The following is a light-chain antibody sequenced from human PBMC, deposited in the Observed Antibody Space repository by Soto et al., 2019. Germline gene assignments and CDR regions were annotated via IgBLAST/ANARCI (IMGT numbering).Light chain of an antibody. CDR3: SSYTRSSTHV. CDR2: DVS. CDR1: SCDVGGYNY. V-gene: IGLV2-14*01. Sequence: QSALTQPASVSGSPGQSITISCTGTSCDVGGYNYVSWYQQHPGKAPKLMIYDVSNRPSGVSNRFSGSKSGNTASLTISGLQAEDEADYYCSSYTRSSTHVFGGGTKLTVL. J-gene: IGLJ2*01.